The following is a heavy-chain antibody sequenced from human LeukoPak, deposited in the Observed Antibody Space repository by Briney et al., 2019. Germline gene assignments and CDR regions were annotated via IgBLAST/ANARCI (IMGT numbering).Heavy chain of an antibody. CDR1: GYTFTGNY. CDR2: INPNSGGT. J-gene: IGHJ4*02. V-gene: IGHV1-2*02. D-gene: IGHD3-10*01. Sequence: ASVKVSCKASGYTFTGNYMHWGRHPPAQGHELVWCINPNSGGTNYAQKFQGRVTMTRDTSISTAYMELSSLRSDDTAVYYCAREGAFGRFGELSSSFDDWGQGTLVSVSS. CDR3: AREGAFGRFGELSSSFDD.